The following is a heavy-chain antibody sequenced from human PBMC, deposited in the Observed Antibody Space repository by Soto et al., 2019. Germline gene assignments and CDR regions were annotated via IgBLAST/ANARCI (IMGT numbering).Heavy chain of an antibody. D-gene: IGHD6-13*01. CDR1: GGSISSGDYY. CDR3: ARCIAAAGTNHIDY. Sequence: PSETLSLTCTVSGGSISSGDYYWSWIRQPPGKGLEWIGYIYYSGSTYYNPSLKSRVTISVDTSKNQFSLKLSSVTAADTAVYYCARCIAAAGTNHIDYWGQGTLVTVSS. V-gene: IGHV4-30-4*01. CDR2: IYYSGST. J-gene: IGHJ4*02.